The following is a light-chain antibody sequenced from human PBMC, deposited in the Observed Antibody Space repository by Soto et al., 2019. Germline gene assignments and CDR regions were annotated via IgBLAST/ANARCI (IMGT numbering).Light chain of an antibody. CDR1: QNVATN. CDR3: QQYNNWPRT. V-gene: IGKV3-15*01. J-gene: IGKJ1*01. CDR2: GAS. Sequence: VMTQSPANLSVSPGEGVTLSCRASQNVATNLAWYQLKPGQAPRLLIYGASTRATGIPARFSGSGSGTEFTLTISSLQSEDFAVYYCQQYNNWPRTFGQGTKV.